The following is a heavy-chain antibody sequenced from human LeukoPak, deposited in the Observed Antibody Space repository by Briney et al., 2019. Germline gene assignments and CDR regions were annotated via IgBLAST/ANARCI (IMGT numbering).Heavy chain of an antibody. J-gene: IGHJ6*03. D-gene: IGHD1-26*01. CDR1: GFAFSSYW. V-gene: IGHV3-7*01. CDR3: AREEVDPISFYYYYMDV. Sequence: PGGSLRLSCTASGFAFSSYWMSWVRQAPGKGLEWVANIKEDGSEEHYVDSVKGRFTISRDNAKNSLYLQMNGLRVEDTAVYYCAREEVDPISFYYYYMDVWGKGTAVIAS. CDR2: IKEDGSEE.